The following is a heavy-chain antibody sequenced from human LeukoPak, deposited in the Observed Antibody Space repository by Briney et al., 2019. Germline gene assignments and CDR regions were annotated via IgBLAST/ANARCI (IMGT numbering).Heavy chain of an antibody. CDR1: GYSFTSYW. J-gene: IGHJ3*02. D-gene: IGHD2-15*01. Sequence: GESLKISCKGSGYSFTSYWIGWVRQMPGKGMEWMGIIYPGDSDTSYSPSFQGQVTISADKSISTAYLQWSSLKASDTAMYYCARPCSGGSCYSSYDAFDIWGQGTMVTVSS. V-gene: IGHV5-51*01. CDR2: IYPGDSDT. CDR3: ARPCSGGSCYSSYDAFDI.